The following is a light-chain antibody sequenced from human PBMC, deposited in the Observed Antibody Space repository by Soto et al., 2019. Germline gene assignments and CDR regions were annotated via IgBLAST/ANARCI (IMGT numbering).Light chain of an antibody. CDR2: GAS. V-gene: IGKV3-20*01. Sequence: RVTAHAPGTLSVSPGERATLSCRASLSVSSSYLAWYQQKPGQAPRLLIYGASSRATGIPDRFTGSASGTDFTLTISRLQPEDFAVFYCHQYGSSPQTFGQGTKVDIK. CDR1: LSVSSSY. J-gene: IGKJ1*01. CDR3: HQYGSSPQT.